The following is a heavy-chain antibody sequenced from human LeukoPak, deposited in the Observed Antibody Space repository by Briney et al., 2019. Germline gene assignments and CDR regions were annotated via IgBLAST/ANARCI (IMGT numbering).Heavy chain of an antibody. CDR2: IYSGGST. Sequence: GGSLRLSCAASGFTFSSYAMHWVRQAPGKGLEWVSVIYSGGSTYYADSVKGRFTISRDNSKNTLYLQMNSLRAEDTAVYYCARAAYSSSWYFQHWGQGTLVTVSS. J-gene: IGHJ1*01. V-gene: IGHV3-66*01. CDR1: GFTFSSYA. CDR3: ARAAYSSSWYFQH. D-gene: IGHD6-13*01.